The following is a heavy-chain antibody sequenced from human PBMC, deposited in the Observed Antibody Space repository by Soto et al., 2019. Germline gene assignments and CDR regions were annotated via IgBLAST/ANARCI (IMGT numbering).Heavy chain of an antibody. CDR2: IYYSGST. D-gene: IGHD6-25*01. J-gene: IGHJ5*02. Sequence: SETLSLTCTVSGGSISSSSYYWGWIRQPPGKGLEWIGSIYYSGSTYYNPSLKSRVTISVDTSKNQFSLKLSSVTAADTAVYYCAGQTFTIAAASYGRSNWFDPGGPGTLVTVSS. CDR3: AGQTFTIAAASYGRSNWFDP. CDR1: GGSISSSSYY. V-gene: IGHV4-39*01.